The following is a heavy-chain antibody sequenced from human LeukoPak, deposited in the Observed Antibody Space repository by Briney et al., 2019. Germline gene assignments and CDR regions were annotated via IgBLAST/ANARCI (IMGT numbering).Heavy chain of an antibody. J-gene: IGHJ6*02. CDR3: ARDPFAKDGMDV. V-gene: IGHV3-21*01. Sequence: GGSLRLSCAASGFTFSSYSMNWVRQAPGKGLEWVSSISSSSSYIYYADSVKGRFTISRDNAKNSLYLQMNSLRAEDTAVYYCARDPFAKDGMDVWGQGTTVTVSS. CDR1: GFTFSSYS. CDR2: ISSSSSYI. D-gene: IGHD4/OR15-4a*01.